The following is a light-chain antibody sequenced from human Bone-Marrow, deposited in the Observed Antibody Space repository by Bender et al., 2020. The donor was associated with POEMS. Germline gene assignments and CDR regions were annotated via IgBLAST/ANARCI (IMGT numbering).Light chain of an antibody. V-gene: IGLV2-23*02. CDR3: CSYTSSDTWV. CDR2: EVT. J-gene: IGLJ3*02. Sequence: QSALTQPASVSGSPGQSITISCSGTSRDIGYYNFVSWYQQHPGEAPRLLIYEVTRRPSGISNQFSGSKSGNTASLTISGLQAEDEANYLCCSYTSSDTWVFGGGTKVTVL. CDR1: SRDIGYYNF.